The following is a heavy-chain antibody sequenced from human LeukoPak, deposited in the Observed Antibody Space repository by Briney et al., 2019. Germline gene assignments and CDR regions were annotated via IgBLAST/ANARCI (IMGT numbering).Heavy chain of an antibody. CDR1: GFTFSSYS. Sequence: GGSLRLSCAASGFTFSSYSMNWVRQAPGKGLEWVANIKQDGSEKYYVDSVKGRFTISRDNAKNSLYLQMNSLRAEDTAVYYCARRAGDYSHPYDYWGQGTLVTVSS. V-gene: IGHV3-7*03. D-gene: IGHD3-22*01. J-gene: IGHJ4*02. CDR2: IKQDGSEK. CDR3: ARRAGDYSHPYDY.